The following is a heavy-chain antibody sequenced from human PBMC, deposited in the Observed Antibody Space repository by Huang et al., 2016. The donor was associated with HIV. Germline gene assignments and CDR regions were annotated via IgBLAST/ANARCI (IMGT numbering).Heavy chain of an antibody. CDR1: GFSFRHYG. D-gene: IGHD2-21*02. Sequence: QEQLVESGGGVVQPGGSLRLSCATSGFSFRHYGMHWVRQAPGKGMEWVAFIRFDGGNKHYADSAKGRVTISRDNSKKMLFLEMNSLRGDDTAFYYCATDLGGYSFDYWGQGALVSVSS. CDR2: IRFDGGNK. J-gene: IGHJ4*02. V-gene: IGHV3-30*02. CDR3: ATDLGGYSFDY.